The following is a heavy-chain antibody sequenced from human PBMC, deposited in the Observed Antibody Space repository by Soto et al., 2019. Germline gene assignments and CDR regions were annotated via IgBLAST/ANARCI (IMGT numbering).Heavy chain of an antibody. CDR2: ISGSGGST. CDR3: AKASHYCTNGVCYRKFDP. Sequence: GGSLRLSCAASGSTFSSYAMSWVRQAPGKGLEWVSAISGSGGSTYYADSVKGRFTISRDNSKNTLYLQMNSLRAEDTAVYYCAKASHYCTNGVCYRKFDPWGQGTLVTVSS. D-gene: IGHD2-8*01. CDR1: GSTFSSYA. J-gene: IGHJ5*02. V-gene: IGHV3-23*01.